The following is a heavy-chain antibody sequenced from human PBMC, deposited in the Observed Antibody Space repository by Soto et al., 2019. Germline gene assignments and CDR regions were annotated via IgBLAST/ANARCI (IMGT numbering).Heavy chain of an antibody. V-gene: IGHV4-31*03. CDR1: GGSISSGGYY. D-gene: IGHD3-16*01. Sequence: PSETLSLTCTVSGGSISSGGYYWSWIRQHPGKGMEWIGYIYYSGSTYYNPSLKSRVTISVDTSKNQFSLKLSSVTAADTAVYYCARVVGDYVWGSIYYFDYWGQGTLVTVSS. CDR3: ARVVGDYVWGSIYYFDY. J-gene: IGHJ4*02. CDR2: IYYSGST.